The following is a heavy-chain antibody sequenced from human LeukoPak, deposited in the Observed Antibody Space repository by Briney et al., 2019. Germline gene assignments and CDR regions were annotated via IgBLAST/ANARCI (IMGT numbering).Heavy chain of an antibody. CDR2: IRYDGSNK. J-gene: IGHJ4*02. Sequence: GGSLRLSCAASGFTFNSYGMHWVRQAPGKGLEWVAFIRYDGSNKYYADSVKGRFTISRDNSKNTLYLQMNSLRAEDTAVYYCAKDSTVATRSPLDYWGQGTLVTVSS. D-gene: IGHD4-17*01. CDR1: GFTFNSYG. CDR3: AKDSTVATRSPLDY. V-gene: IGHV3-30*02.